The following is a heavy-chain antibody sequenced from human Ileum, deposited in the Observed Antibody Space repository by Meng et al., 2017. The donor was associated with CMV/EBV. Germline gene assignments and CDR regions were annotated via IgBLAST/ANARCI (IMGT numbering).Heavy chain of an antibody. CDR2: ISGYKGDT. Sequence: QGQLGQSGAEVKKPGASVKVSCKASGYTFTSYGISWVRQAPGQGLEWMGWISGYKGDTDYAQKFQGRVTMTTDTFTSTAYMELRSLRSDDTAVYYCARDHVSRIAVAGLFDYWGQGTLVTVSS. CDR3: ARDHVSRIAVAGLFDY. J-gene: IGHJ4*02. CDR1: GYTFTSYG. V-gene: IGHV1-18*01. D-gene: IGHD6-19*01.